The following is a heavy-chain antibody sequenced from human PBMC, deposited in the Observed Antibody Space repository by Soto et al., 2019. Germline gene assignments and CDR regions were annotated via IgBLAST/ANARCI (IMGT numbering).Heavy chain of an antibody. CDR2: ICYSGSF. CDR3: ARAPDTPSIIGVARTYFFNY. V-gene: IGHV4-31*03. J-gene: IGHJ4*02. CDR1: GGSISSGTSY. Sequence: QVQLQESGPGLVKPSQTLSLTCSVSGGSISSGTSYWYWIRQRPGEGLEWIGHICYSGSFYYTPSLRGRVLKFADTSKNQFTLTLSSVTAADTAVYFCARAPDTPSIIGVARTYFFNYWGQGTLVTVSS. D-gene: IGHD2-2*01.